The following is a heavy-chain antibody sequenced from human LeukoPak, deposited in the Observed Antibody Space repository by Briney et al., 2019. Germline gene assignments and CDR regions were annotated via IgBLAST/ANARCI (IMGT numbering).Heavy chain of an antibody. CDR3: ASSGWTQRQEHWFDP. CDR2: TYYRSKWYN. Sequence: SQTLSLTCAISGDSVSSNSAAWNWIRQSPSRGLEWLGSTYYRSKWYNDYAVSVKSRITINPDTSKNQVSLQLNPVTPEDTAAYYCASSGWTQRQEHWFDPWGQGTLVTVSS. CDR1: GDSVSSNSAA. D-gene: IGHD6-19*01. J-gene: IGHJ5*02. V-gene: IGHV6-1*01.